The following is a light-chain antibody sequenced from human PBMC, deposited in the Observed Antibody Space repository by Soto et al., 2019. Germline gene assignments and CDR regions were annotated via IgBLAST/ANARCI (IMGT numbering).Light chain of an antibody. Sequence: QSALTQPASVSGSPGQSITISCTGTSSDVGGYNYISWYQQHPGKAPKFIIYDVRNRPSGVSNRFSGSRSGNTASLTISGLQAEDEADHYCSSYTSSNTVIFGGGTKVTVL. CDR2: DVR. V-gene: IGLV2-14*03. CDR3: SSYTSSNTVI. J-gene: IGLJ2*01. CDR1: SSDVGGYNY.